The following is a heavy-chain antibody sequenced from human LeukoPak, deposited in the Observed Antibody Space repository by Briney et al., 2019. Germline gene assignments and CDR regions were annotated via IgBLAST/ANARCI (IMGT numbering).Heavy chain of an antibody. CDR1: GYTFTGYY. D-gene: IGHD4-17*01. J-gene: IGHJ5*02. Sequence: GASVKVSCKASGYTFTGYYMHWVRQAPGQGLEWMGWINPNSGGTNYAQKFQGRVTMTRDTSISTAYMELSRLRSDDTAVYYCARDPNLRCDWFDPWGQGTLVTVSS. CDR3: ARDPNLRCDWFDP. CDR2: INPNSGGT. V-gene: IGHV1-2*02.